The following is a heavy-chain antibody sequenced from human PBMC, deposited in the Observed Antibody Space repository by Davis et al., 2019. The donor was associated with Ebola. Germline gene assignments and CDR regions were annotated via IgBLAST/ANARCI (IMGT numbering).Heavy chain of an antibody. V-gene: IGHV1-46*01. CDR3: ARHDSSGYDAFDI. Sequence: ASSLVSCNASGYSVPHYFMHSPRQVPAQGPGWEGVINPSGGSTRYAQKFQGRVTMTRDTSTSTVYMELSSLRSEDTAVYYCARHDSSGYDAFDIGGQGTMVTVSS. J-gene: IGHJ3*02. CDR2: INPSGGST. D-gene: IGHD3-22*01. CDR1: GYSVPHYF.